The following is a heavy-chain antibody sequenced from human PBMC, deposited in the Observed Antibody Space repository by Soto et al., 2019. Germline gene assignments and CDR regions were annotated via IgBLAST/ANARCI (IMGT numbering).Heavy chain of an antibody. Sequence: QVQLQQWGAGLLKPSETLSLTCAVYGGSFSGYYWSWIRQPPGKGLEWIGEINHSGSTNYNPSLKSRVTISVDTSKNQFSLKLSSVTAADTAVYYCARTTVTPHDAFDIWGQGTMVTVSS. CDR2: INHSGST. CDR3: ARTTVTPHDAFDI. CDR1: GGSFSGYY. J-gene: IGHJ3*02. D-gene: IGHD4-17*01. V-gene: IGHV4-34*01.